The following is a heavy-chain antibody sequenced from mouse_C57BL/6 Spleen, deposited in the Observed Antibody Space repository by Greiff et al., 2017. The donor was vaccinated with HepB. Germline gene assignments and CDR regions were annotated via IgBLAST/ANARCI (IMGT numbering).Heavy chain of an antibody. CDR1: GFTFSDYY. J-gene: IGHJ4*01. V-gene: IGHV5-16*01. Sequence: EVQLVESEGGLVQPGSSMKLSCTASGFTFSDYYMAWVRQVPEKGLEWVANINYDGSSTYYLDSLKSRFIISRDNAKNILYLQMSSLKSEDTATYYCARDGDSNYGAMDYWGQGTSVTVSS. CDR3: ARDGDSNYGAMDY. CDR2: INYDGSST. D-gene: IGHD2-5*01.